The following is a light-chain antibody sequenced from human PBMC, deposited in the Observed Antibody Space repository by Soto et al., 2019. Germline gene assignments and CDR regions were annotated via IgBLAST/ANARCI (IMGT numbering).Light chain of an antibody. CDR2: AAS. V-gene: IGKV1-39*01. J-gene: IGKJ2*01. Sequence: DIQMTQSPSSLSAYVGDRVTITCRASQSISDYLNWYQQKPGKAPKLLIYAASRLQSGVPSRFSRSGSGTDSTLTISSLQPEDFATYYWQQSNSTPYTFGQGTRLEI. CDR3: QQSNSTPYT. CDR1: QSISDY.